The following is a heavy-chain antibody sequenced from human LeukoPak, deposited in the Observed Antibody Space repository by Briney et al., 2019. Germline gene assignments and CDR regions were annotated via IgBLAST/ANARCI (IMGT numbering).Heavy chain of an antibody. CDR2: ISPDGSAE. Sequence: GGSLRLSCVASGFAFSSYWMSWVRQAPGKGLELVANISPDGSAEDYVDSVRGRFAISRDNAKRSLYLQMNSLSPEDTAVYYCANQAYSQFDYRGQGTLVSVSS. CDR1: GFAFSSYW. D-gene: IGHD4-11*01. J-gene: IGHJ4*02. V-gene: IGHV3-7*01. CDR3: ANQAYSQFDY.